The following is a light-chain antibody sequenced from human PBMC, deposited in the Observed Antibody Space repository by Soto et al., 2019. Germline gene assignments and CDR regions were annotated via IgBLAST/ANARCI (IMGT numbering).Light chain of an antibody. Sequence: QSVLTQPPSVSGAPGQRVTISCTGSSSNIGAGYDVHWYQQLPGTAPKLLIYGNTNRPSGVPERFSGSKSGTSASLAITGLQAEDEADYYCQTFDSSLTAGVFGGGTKLTVL. V-gene: IGLV1-40*01. CDR2: GNT. J-gene: IGLJ2*01. CDR3: QTFDSSLTAGV. CDR1: SSNIGAGYD.